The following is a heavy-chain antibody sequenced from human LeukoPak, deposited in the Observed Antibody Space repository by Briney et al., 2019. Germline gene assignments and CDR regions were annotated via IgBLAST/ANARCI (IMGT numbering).Heavy chain of an antibody. CDR2: INSDGSST. J-gene: IGHJ4*02. Sequence: PGGSLRLSCAASGFTFSSFWMHWVRQAPGKGLVWVSRINSDGSSTSYADSVKGRFTISRDNAKNTLYLQMNSLRAEDTAVYYCARVRGALQQLLYWGQGTLVTVSS. V-gene: IGHV3-74*01. CDR1: GFTFSSFW. CDR3: ARVRGALQQLLY. D-gene: IGHD6-13*01.